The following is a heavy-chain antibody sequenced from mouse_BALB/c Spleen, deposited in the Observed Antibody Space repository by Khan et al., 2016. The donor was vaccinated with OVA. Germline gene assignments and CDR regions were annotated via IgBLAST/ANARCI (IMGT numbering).Heavy chain of an antibody. CDR1: GYSITSDYA. D-gene: IGHD2-14*01. CDR2: ISSTGGT. Sequence: VQLKQSGPGLVKSSQSLSLTCTVTGYSITSDYAWNWIRQFPGNKLEWMGYISSTGGTSYNPSLKSRISITRDTSKNQFFLQLKSVTAEDTATYYCARSLYYSYGYALDCWGRGTLVTVSS. J-gene: IGHJ4*01. CDR3: ARSLYYSYGYALDC. V-gene: IGHV3-2*02.